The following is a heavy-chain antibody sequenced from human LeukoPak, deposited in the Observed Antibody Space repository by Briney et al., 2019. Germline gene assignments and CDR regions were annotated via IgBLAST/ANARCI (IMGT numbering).Heavy chain of an antibody. V-gene: IGHV3-7*01. CDR1: GFTFSNYW. CDR2: VKQDGSEK. Sequence: GGSLRLSCAASGFTFSNYWMSWVRQAPGKGLEWVANVKQDGSEKKYVDSLKGRFTISRDNAKNSLYLQMNSLRVEDTVVYYCARNGYYDNNGYYPLDYWGQGTLVTVSS. D-gene: IGHD3-22*01. J-gene: IGHJ4*02. CDR3: ARNGYYDNNGYYPLDY.